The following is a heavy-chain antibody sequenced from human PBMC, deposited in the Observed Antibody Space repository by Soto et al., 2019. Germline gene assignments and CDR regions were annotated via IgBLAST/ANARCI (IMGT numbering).Heavy chain of an antibody. D-gene: IGHD4-4*01. V-gene: IGHV4-39*01. J-gene: IGHJ6*02. CDR2: IFYSGST. CDR3: ARHRRYSNYPTMDV. Sequence: SETLSLTCSVSGGSISSSSQYWDWIRQPPGKGLEWIGGIFYSGSTYYNPSLKSRVTISVDTSKNEFSLKLSSVTAADTAVYYCARHRRYSNYPTMDVWGQGTTVTVSS. CDR1: GGSISSSSQY.